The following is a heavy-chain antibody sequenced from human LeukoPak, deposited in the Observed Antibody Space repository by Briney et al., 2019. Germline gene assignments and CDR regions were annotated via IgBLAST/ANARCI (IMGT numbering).Heavy chain of an antibody. CDR3: ARGAYTYGLY. J-gene: IGHJ4*02. D-gene: IGHD5-18*01. Sequence: GGSLRLSCAASGFTFSSYWMHWVRHAPGKGLVWVSRINKDGSSTSYADSVKGRFTISRDNAKNTLYLQVNSLRAEDTAVYYCARGAYTYGLYWGQGTLVTVSS. V-gene: IGHV3-74*01. CDR1: GFTFSSYW. CDR2: INKDGSST.